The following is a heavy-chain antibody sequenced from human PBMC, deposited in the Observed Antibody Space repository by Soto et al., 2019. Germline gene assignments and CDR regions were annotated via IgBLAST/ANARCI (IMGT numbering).Heavy chain of an antibody. Sequence: FMRLSCAASGFTFSDHFMNWVRQAPGKGLEWVGRSRSKADNYITEYAASVKGRFSISRDDSKNTLYLQMNSLKSEDTAVYYCTTDTPHYWGQGTLVTVSS. CDR2: SRSKADNYIT. CDR3: TTDTPHY. V-gene: IGHV3-72*01. J-gene: IGHJ4*02. CDR1: GFTFSDHF.